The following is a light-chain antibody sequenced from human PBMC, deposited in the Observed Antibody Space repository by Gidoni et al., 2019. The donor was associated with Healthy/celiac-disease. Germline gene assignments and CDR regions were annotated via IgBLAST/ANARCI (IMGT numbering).Light chain of an antibody. CDR3: QQSYSTLYT. V-gene: IGKV1-39*01. CDR2: AAS. J-gene: IGKJ2*01. Sequence: DIQMTQSPSSLSASVGDRVTITCRASQSISSYLNWYQQKPGKAPKLLIDAASSLQSGVPSRFSGSGSGTDFTLTISSLQPEDFATYYCQQSYSTLYTFGQXTKLEIK. CDR1: QSISSY.